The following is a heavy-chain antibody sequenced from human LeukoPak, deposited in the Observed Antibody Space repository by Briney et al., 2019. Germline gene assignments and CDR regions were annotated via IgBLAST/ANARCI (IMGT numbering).Heavy chain of an antibody. V-gene: IGHV3-30*18. Sequence: GGSLRLSCAASGFTFSSYGMHWVRQAPGKGLEWVAVISYDGSNKYYADSVKGRFTISRDNSKNTPYLQMNSLRAEDTAVYYCAKDVGSGGTWFDPWGQGTLVTVSS. CDR2: ISYDGSNK. D-gene: IGHD6-13*01. CDR1: GFTFSSYG. J-gene: IGHJ5*02. CDR3: AKDVGSGGTWFDP.